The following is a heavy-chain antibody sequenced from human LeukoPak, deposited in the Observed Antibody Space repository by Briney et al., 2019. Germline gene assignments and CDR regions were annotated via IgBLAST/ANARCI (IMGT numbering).Heavy chain of an antibody. J-gene: IGHJ3*02. D-gene: IGHD3-10*01. CDR3: ARDSGRFDVFDI. CDR2: IYSDGRT. CDR1: GFTVSTNY. V-gene: IGHV3-53*01. Sequence: GGSLRLSCAASGFTVSTNYMSWVRQAPGKGLEWVSVIYSDGRTYYADSVKGRFTISRDNSKSTLYLQMNSLRAEDTAVYYCARDSGRFDVFDIWGQGTMVTVSS.